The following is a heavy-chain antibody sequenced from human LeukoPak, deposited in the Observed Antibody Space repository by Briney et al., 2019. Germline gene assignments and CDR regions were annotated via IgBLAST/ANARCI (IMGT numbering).Heavy chain of an antibody. CDR3: ARNPRSSSWYMGY. J-gene: IGHJ4*02. CDR2: IYYSGST. D-gene: IGHD6-13*01. CDR1: GGSISSGGYY. Sequence: SETLSLTCTVSGGSISSGGYYWSWIRQHPGKGLEWIGYIYYSGSTYYNPSLKSRVTISVDTSKNQFSLNLSSVTAADTAVYYCARNPRSSSWYMGYWGQGTLVTVSS. V-gene: IGHV4-31*03.